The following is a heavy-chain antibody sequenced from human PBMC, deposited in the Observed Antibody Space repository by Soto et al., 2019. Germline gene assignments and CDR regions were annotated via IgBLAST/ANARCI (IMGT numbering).Heavy chain of an antibody. CDR1: GFTFSSYA. D-gene: IGHD3-10*01. V-gene: IGHV3-23*01. J-gene: IGHJ4*02. CDR3: AKDRVLWFGELSPFDY. Sequence: EVQLLESGGGLVQPGGSLRLSCAASGFTFSSYAMSWVRQAPGKGLEWVSAISGSGGSTYYADSVKGRFTISRDNSKNTLYLQMNSLRAEDTAVYYCAKDRVLWFGELSPFDYWGQGTLVTVSS. CDR2: ISGSGGST.